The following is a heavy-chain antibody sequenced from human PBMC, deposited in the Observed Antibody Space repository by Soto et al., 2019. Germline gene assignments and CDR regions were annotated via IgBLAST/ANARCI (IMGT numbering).Heavy chain of an antibody. J-gene: IGHJ4*02. CDR2: ISGSGGST. D-gene: IGHD5-12*01. V-gene: IGHV3-23*01. Sequence: GESLKISCAASGFTFSSYAMSWVRQAPGKGLEWVSAISGSGGSTYYADSVKGRFTISRDNSKNTLYLQMNSLRAEDTAVYYCAKDSWSRGYDYFDYWGQGTLVTVSS. CDR1: GFTFSSYA. CDR3: AKDSWSRGYDYFDY.